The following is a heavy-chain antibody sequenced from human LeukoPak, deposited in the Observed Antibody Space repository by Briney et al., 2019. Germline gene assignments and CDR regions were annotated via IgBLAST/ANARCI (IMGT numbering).Heavy chain of an antibody. J-gene: IGHJ4*02. CDR1: GFTFSSYA. CDR2: ISGSGGST. Sequence: GGSLRLSCAASGFTFSSYAMSWVRQAPGKGLEWVSAISGSGGSTYYADSVKGRFTISRDNSKNTLYLQMNSLRAEDTAVYYCAKDLHTAMVPPLSGFDYWGQGTLVTVSS. D-gene: IGHD5-18*01. V-gene: IGHV3-23*01. CDR3: AKDLHTAMVPPLSGFDY.